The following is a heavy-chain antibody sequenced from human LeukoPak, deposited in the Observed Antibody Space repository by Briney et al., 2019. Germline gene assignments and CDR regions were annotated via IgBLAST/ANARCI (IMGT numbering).Heavy chain of an antibody. CDR3: AKGGLYYYYYMDV. Sequence: GGSLRLSCAVSGITLSNYGMSWVRQAPGKGLEWVANINQVGGEKYYVGSVKGRFTISRDNAKNSLYLQMNSLRAEDTAVYYCAKGGLYYYYYMDVWGKGTTVTVSS. J-gene: IGHJ6*03. V-gene: IGHV3-7*01. CDR1: GITLSNYG. CDR2: INQVGGEK.